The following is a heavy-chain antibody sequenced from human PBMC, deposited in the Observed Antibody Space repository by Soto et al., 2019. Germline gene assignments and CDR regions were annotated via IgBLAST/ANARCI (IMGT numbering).Heavy chain of an antibody. V-gene: IGHV1-8*01. Sequence: ASGKVSCKASGYTFTSYDINWVRQATGQGLEWMGWMNPNSGNTGYAQKFQGRVTMTRNTSISTAYMELSSLRSEDTAVYYCARGGIAAAGTGYYYYGMDVWDQGTTVTVSS. CDR1: GYTFTSYD. CDR3: ARGGIAAAGTGYYYYGMDV. CDR2: MNPNSGNT. D-gene: IGHD6-13*01. J-gene: IGHJ6*02.